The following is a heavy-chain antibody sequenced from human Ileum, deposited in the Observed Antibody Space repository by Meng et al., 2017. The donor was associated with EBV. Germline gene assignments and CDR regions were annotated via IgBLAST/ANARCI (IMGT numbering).Heavy chain of an antibody. J-gene: IGHJ4*02. CDR1: GGSISRSDW. D-gene: IGHD3-22*01. V-gene: IGHV4-4*02. CDR3: ASSDYYRSDY. CDR2: TSHSGST. Sequence: QVQLQESGPGLVKPSXXLSLTCAVSGGSISRSDWWSWVRQPPGKGLEWIGETSHSGSTNYSPSLKGRVTISLDKSKNQLSLKLNSVTAADTAVYYCASSDYYRSDYWGQGTLVTVS.